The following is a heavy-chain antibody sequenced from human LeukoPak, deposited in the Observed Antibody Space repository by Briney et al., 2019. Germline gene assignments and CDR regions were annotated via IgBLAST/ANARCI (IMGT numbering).Heavy chain of an antibody. D-gene: IGHD3-10*01. CDR1: GFTFSSYA. CDR2: ISGSGVST. J-gene: IGHJ4*02. V-gene: IGHV3-23*01. Sequence: AGGSLRLSCAASGFTFSSYAMSWVRQAPGKGLEWLSAISGSGVSTYYADSVKGRFTISRDNSRNTLYLQMNSLPADDTAVYYCAPPVGSGAYFDYWGQGTLVTVSS. CDR3: APPVGSGAYFDY.